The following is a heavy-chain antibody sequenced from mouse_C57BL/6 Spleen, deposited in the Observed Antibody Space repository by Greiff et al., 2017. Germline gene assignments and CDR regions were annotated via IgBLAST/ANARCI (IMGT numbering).Heavy chain of an antibody. J-gene: IGHJ4*01. Sequence: QVQLQQSGAELARPGASVKLSCKASGYTFTSYGISWVKQRTGQGLEWIGEIYPRSGNTYSNEKFKGKATLPADKSSSTAYVELRSRTSEDAAVYFCARIGSSGYDYYAMDYWGQGTSVTVSS. CDR2: IYPRSGNT. V-gene: IGHV1-81*01. D-gene: IGHD3-2*02. CDR3: ARIGSSGYDYYAMDY. CDR1: GYTFTSYG.